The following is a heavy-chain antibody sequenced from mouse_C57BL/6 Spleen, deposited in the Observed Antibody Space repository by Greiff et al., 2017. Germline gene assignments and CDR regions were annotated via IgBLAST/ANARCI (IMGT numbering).Heavy chain of an antibody. CDR1: GYTFTSYG. D-gene: IGHD1-1*01. Sequence: QVQLQQSGAELARPGASVKLSCKASGYTFTSYGISWVKQRPGQGLEWIGEIYPRSGNTYYNEKFKGKATLTADKSSSTAYMELRSLTSEDSAVYFCARGGGSSYYAMDYWGQGTSVTVSS. J-gene: IGHJ4*01. CDR2: IYPRSGNT. V-gene: IGHV1-81*01. CDR3: ARGGGSSYYAMDY.